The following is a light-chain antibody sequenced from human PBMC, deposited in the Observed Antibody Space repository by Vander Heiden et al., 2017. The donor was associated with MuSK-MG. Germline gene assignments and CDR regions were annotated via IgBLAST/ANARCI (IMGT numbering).Light chain of an antibody. CDR1: QSLSRR. CDR3: QKSYDTPLT. J-gene: IGKJ4*01. Sequence: IQMTKSPSSLSASVVDSVTITCRASQSLSRRFDWYQQKPGKAPKLLIYASSSLQSGGPSSFSGSGSGTDFTLTLSSLQPEDFASYYCQKSYDTPLTFGRGTKVEIK. V-gene: IGKV1-39*01. CDR2: ASS.